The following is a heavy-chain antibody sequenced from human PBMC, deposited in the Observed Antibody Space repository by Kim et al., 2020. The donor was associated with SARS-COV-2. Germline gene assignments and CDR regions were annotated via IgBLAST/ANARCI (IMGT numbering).Heavy chain of an antibody. CDR3: ARGPNYDILTGYYDY. Sequence: GGSLRLSCAASGFTFSSYAMHWVRQAPGKGLEWVAVISYDGSNKYYADSVKGRFTISRDNSKNTLYLQMNSLRAEDTAVYYCARGPNYDILTGYYDYWGQGTLVTVSS. V-gene: IGHV3-30-3*01. J-gene: IGHJ4*02. CDR2: ISYDGSNK. CDR1: GFTFSSYA. D-gene: IGHD3-9*01.